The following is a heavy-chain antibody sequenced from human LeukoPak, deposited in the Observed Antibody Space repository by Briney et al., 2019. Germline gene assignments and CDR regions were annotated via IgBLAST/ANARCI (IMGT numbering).Heavy chain of an antibody. CDR3: AKPGITILTPYYFDF. Sequence: GGSLRLSCAASGFTFSSYAMSWVRQAPGKGLEWVSIISDSGGSTYYADSVKGRFTIARDNSKNTLYLQMNSLRAEDTAIYYCAKPGITILTPYYFDFWGQGTLVTVSS. V-gene: IGHV3-23*01. CDR2: ISDSGGST. D-gene: IGHD3-3*01. J-gene: IGHJ4*02. CDR1: GFTFSSYA.